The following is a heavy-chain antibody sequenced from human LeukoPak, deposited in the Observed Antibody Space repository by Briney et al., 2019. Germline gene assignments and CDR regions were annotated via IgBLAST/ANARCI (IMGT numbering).Heavy chain of an antibody. V-gene: IGHV3-53*01. Sequence: GGSLRLSCVASGFNVSTKYMSWVRQAPGKGLEWVSVIYTGGSTHYADSVKGRFTISRDNSKNTVYLQMNSLRDEDTAVYYCARDHRPRGFWSGYYSKTYDAFDIWGQGTMVTVSS. CDR3: ARDHRPRGFWSGYYSKTYDAFDI. CDR2: IYTGGST. CDR1: GFNVSTKY. D-gene: IGHD3-3*01. J-gene: IGHJ3*02.